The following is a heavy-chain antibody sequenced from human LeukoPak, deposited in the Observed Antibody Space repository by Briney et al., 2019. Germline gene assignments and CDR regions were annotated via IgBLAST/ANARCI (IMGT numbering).Heavy chain of an antibody. CDR3: ARGGAHYWNPRY. CDR2: LYTDGST. Sequence: GGSLRLSRVASGFSVSSIYMSWVRRAPGKGLEWVSLLYTDGSTYYANSVEGRFTISRDDSKNTIYLHMNGLRAEDTAIYYCARGGAHYWNPRYWGQGTLVTVSS. CDR1: GFSVSSIY. J-gene: IGHJ4*02. V-gene: IGHV3-53*01. D-gene: IGHD1-1*01.